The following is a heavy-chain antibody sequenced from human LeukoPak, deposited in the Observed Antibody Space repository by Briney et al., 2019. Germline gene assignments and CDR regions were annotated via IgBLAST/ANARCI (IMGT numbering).Heavy chain of an antibody. J-gene: IGHJ4*02. V-gene: IGHV3-23*03. Sequence: GGSLRLSCAASGFTFSSYAMTWVRQAPGKGLEWVSVIYSGGSTKYADSVKGRFTTSRHISKNTVYLQMNSLRAEDTAVYYCARGKGGTYSADYWGQGTLVTVSS. CDR2: IYSGGST. CDR3: ARGKGGTYSADY. D-gene: IGHD1-26*01. CDR1: GFTFSSYA.